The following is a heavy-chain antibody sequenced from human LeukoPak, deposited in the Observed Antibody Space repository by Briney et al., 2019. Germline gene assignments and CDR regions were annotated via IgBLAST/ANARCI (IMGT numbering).Heavy chain of an antibody. CDR3: ARLGAGPTYYDFWSGYSSFYFDY. CDR2: INHSGST. J-gene: IGHJ4*02. CDR1: GGSFSGYY. V-gene: IGHV4-34*01. Sequence: PSETLSLTCAVYGGSFSGYYWSWIRQPPGKGLEWIGEINHSGSTNYSPSLKIRVTISLDTSKNHFSLKLSSVTAADTAVYYCARLGAGPTYYDFWSGYSSFYFDYWGQGTLVTVSS. D-gene: IGHD3-3*01.